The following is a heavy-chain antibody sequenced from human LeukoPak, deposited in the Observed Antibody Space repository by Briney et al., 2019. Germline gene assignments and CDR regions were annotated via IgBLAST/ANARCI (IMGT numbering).Heavy chain of an antibody. D-gene: IGHD6-13*01. CDR3: ARVAAGYYFDY. CDR2: ISRSSSYI. J-gene: IGHJ4*02. Sequence: GGSLRLSCAASGFTFSSYTMNWVRQAPGKGLEWVSSISRSSSYIYYADSVKGRFTISRDNAKNSLYLQMNSLRAEDTAVYYCARVAAGYYFDYWGQGTLVTVSS. V-gene: IGHV3-21*01. CDR1: GFTFSSYT.